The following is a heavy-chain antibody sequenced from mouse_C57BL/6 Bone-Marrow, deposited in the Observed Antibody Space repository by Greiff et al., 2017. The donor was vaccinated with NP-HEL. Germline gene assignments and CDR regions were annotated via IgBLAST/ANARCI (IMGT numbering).Heavy chain of an antibody. D-gene: IGHD1-1*01. V-gene: IGHV2-2*01. CDR1: GFSLTSYG. J-gene: IGHJ1*03. Sequence: VQLQQSGPGLVQPSQSLSITCTVSGFSLTSYGVHWVRQSPGKGLEWLGVIWSGGSTDYNAAFISRLSISKDNSKSQVFFQMNSLQADDTARYYCARKGSTVVATYWYFDVWGTGTTVTVSS. CDR3: ARKGSTVVATYWYFDV. CDR2: IWSGGST.